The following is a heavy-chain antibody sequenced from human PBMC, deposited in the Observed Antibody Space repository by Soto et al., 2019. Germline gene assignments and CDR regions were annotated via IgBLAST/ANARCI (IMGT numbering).Heavy chain of an antibody. D-gene: IGHD3-16*01. CDR3: ARTGWPQSSYYFDY. Sequence: VGSLRLSCAASGFSFSLFWMSWVRQTPGKGLEWVANINEDGSEKFFADSVKGRFTISRDNAKNSLSLQMNSLTADDTAVYYCARTGWPQSSYYFDYWGQGTLVTVSS. CDR2: INEDGSEK. CDR1: GFSFSLFW. V-gene: IGHV3-7*03. J-gene: IGHJ4*02.